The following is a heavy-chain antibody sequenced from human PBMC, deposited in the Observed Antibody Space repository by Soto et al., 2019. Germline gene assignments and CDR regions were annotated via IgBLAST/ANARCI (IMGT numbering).Heavy chain of an antibody. CDR1: GGSVSNFY. Sequence: SETPSLTCTVSGGSVSNFYWDWIRQPAGKRLEWIGRIYTSGSTNYNPSLRSRVTMSIDTSRNQFSLKLNSVTAADTAVYFFARSSHQESCFVFWCQGPLVSVFS. J-gene: IGHJ4*02. CDR3: ARSSHQESCFVF. CDR2: IYTSGST. V-gene: IGHV4-4*07. D-gene: IGHD6-13*01.